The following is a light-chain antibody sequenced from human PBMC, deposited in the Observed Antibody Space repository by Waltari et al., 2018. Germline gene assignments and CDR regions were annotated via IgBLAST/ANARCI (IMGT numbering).Light chain of an antibody. CDR1: QSISRN. CDR3: QQYNNWRT. Sequence: LMTQSPATLSVSPGERATLSCRASQSISRNLAWYQQKPGQAPSLLIYGASTRAPGVPARFSGSGSGTEFTLSISSLQSEDFAVYYCQQYNNWRTFGQGTKLEI. CDR2: GAS. V-gene: IGKV3-15*01. J-gene: IGKJ2*01.